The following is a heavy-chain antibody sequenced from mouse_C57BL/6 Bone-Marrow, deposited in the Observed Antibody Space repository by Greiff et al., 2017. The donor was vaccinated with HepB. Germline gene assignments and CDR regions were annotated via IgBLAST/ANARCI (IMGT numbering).Heavy chain of an antibody. CDR1: GYTFTSYW. CDR2: IDPSDSYT. J-gene: IGHJ2*01. D-gene: IGHD1-1*01. V-gene: IGHV1-50*01. CDR3: ARPHYGSSSYYFDY. Sequence: VQLQQSGAELVKPGASVKLSCKASGYTFTSYWMQWVKQRPGQGLEWIGEIDPSDSYTNYNQKFKGKATLNVDTSSSTAYMQLSSLTSEDAAVYYCARPHYGSSSYYFDYWGQGTTLTVSS.